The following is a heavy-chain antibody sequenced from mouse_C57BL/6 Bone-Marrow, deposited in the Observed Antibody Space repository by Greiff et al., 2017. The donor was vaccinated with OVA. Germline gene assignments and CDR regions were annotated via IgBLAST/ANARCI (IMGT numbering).Heavy chain of an antibody. CDR3: ADIVTTPYAMDY. Sequence: VQLKESGGDLVKPGGSLKLSCAASGFTFSSYGMSWVRQTPDKRLEWVATISSGGSYTYYPDSVKGRFTISRDNAKNTLYLQMSSLKSEDTAMYYCADIVTTPYAMDYWGQGTSVTVSS. V-gene: IGHV5-6*01. CDR1: GFTFSSYG. CDR2: ISSGGSYT. D-gene: IGHD2-5*01. J-gene: IGHJ4*01.